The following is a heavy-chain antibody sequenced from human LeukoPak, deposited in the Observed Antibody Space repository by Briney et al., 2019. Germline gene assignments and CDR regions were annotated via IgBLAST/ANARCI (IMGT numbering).Heavy chain of an antibody. V-gene: IGHV3-7*01. CDR1: GFTFSTYW. D-gene: IGHD2-15*01. CDR2: IIQHGSEK. CDR3: ARDNVGSCSGGTCFDY. Sequence: GGSLRLSCAVSGFTFSTYWMSWVRQAPGKGLEWVANIIQHGSEKNYVDSVEGRFTISRDNAKNSLYLQMNSLRAEDTAVYYCARDNVGSCSGGTCFDYWGQGTLVTVSS. J-gene: IGHJ4*02.